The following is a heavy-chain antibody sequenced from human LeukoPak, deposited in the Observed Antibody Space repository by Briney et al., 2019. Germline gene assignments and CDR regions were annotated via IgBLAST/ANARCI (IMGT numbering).Heavy chain of an antibody. D-gene: IGHD3-22*01. CDR2: IYYSGST. V-gene: IGHV4-59*01. Sequence: PSETLPLTCTVSGGSISSYYWSWIRQPPGKGLEWIGYIYYSGSTNYNPSLKSRVTISVDTSKNQFSLKLSSVTAADTAVYYCARDIGHYYDSSGYEQWGQETLVTVSS. CDR1: GGSISSYY. CDR3: ARDIGHYYDSSGYEQ. J-gene: IGHJ4*02.